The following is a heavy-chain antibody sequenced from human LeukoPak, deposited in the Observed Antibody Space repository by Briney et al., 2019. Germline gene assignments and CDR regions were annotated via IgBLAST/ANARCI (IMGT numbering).Heavy chain of an antibody. Sequence: PGRSLRLSCTGSGFNFGDYALTWVRQAPGKGRVWVGFIRSKTYDGTTEYAASVKGRFTFSRDDSKSIAYLQMNNVQPEDTAVYYCTRVRMAAYSSSSLAYWGQGTLVTVSS. D-gene: IGHD6-13*01. CDR1: GFNFGDYA. CDR3: TRVRMAAYSSSSLAY. V-gene: IGHV3-49*04. CDR2: IRSKTYDGTT. J-gene: IGHJ4*02.